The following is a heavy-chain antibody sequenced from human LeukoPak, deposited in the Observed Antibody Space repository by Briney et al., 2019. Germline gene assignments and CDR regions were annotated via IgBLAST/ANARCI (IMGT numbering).Heavy chain of an antibody. V-gene: IGHV3-23*01. Sequence: GGSLRLSCAASGFTFSDYAMSWVRQAPGKGLEWVSGISGSGGSTYYADSVKGRFTISRDNSKNTLYLQMNSLRAEDTAVHYCARDVSSGYPHHFDYWGQGTLVTVSS. CDR3: ARDVSSGYPHHFDY. J-gene: IGHJ4*02. CDR1: GFTFSDYA. CDR2: ISGSGGST. D-gene: IGHD3-22*01.